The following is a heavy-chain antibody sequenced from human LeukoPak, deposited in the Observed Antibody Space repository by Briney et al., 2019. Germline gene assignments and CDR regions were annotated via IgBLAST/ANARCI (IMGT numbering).Heavy chain of an antibody. CDR1: GFTFSSYG. V-gene: IGHV3-30*02. Sequence: PGGSLRLSCEASGFTFSSYGMHWVRQAPGKGLEWLAFIRYDGSNETYADSVKGRFTISRDNSKNTLYLQMNCLRAEDTAVYYCASRGYSSGSDAFDIWGQGTMVIVSS. CDR2: IRYDGSNE. D-gene: IGHD6-19*01. J-gene: IGHJ3*02. CDR3: ASRGYSSGSDAFDI.